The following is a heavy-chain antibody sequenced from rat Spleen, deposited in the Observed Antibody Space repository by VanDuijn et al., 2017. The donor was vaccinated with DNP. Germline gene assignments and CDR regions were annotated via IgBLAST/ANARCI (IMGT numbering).Heavy chain of an antibody. D-gene: IGHD1-1*01. J-gene: IGHJ4*01. CDR3: TTLITFMSG. CDR2: ISISGSHT. Sequence: EVQLVESGGGLVQPGRSMKFSCAASGFTFSTFPMAWVRQAPTKGLEWVATISISGSHTYYRDSVKGRFTISRDNAKSSLFLQMDSLRSEDTATYYCTTLITFMSGWSQGTSVTVSS. CDR1: GFTFSTFP. V-gene: IGHV5-46*01.